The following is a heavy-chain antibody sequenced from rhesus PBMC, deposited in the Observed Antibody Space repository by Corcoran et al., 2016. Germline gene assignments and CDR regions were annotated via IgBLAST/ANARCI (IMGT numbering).Heavy chain of an antibody. D-gene: IGHD6-31*01. CDR1: GGSLSVSY. Sequence: QVQLQESGPGLVKPSETLSLTCAVPGGSLSVSYYHWIRQAPGKGLEWIGYIGASNGITNYNPSLKSRVTISTDTSKNQFSLNLNSVTAADTAVYYCAGFSGWYCSLDVWGRGLLVTVSS. CDR3: AGFSGWYCSLDV. CDR2: IGASNGIT. V-gene: IGHV4-165*02. J-gene: IGHJ5-2*02.